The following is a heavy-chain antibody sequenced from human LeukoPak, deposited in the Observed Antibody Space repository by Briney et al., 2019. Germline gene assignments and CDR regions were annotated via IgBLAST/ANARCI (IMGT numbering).Heavy chain of an antibody. V-gene: IGHV1-2*02. CDR3: ARDITMVQDY. J-gene: IGHJ4*02. CDR1: GYTFTGYY. CDR2: INPNSGGA. D-gene: IGHD3-10*01. Sequence: ASVTVSCTTSGYTFTGYYMHWVRQAPGQGLEWMGWINPNSGGANSPQNFQGRVTMTRDTSISTAYLELSRLTSDDTAVYYCARDITMVQDYWGQGTLVTVSS.